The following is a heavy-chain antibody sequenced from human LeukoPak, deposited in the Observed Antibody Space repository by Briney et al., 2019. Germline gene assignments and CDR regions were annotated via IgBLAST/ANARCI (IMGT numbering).Heavy chain of an antibody. J-gene: IGHJ4*02. D-gene: IGHD1-26*01. CDR2: IYYSGST. Sequence: SETLSLTCSVSGGSISSSTYYWGWIRQSPGKGLEWIGTIYYSGSTNYNPSLKSRVTISVDTSKNQFSLKLSSVTAADTAVYYCATIRSRKWGFDYWGQGTLVTVSS. CDR3: ATIRSRKWGFDY. CDR1: GGSISSSTYY. V-gene: IGHV4-39*01.